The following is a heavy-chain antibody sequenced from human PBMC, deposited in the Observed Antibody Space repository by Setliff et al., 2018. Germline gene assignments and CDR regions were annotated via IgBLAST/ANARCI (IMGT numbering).Heavy chain of an antibody. CDR2: INPKSGVT. Sequence: ASVQVSCKASGYSISDLYIHWVRQVPGRGPEWMGSINPKSGVTRYVQKFQGRVTIIRDTSISTAYMALSSLRSDDTAVYYCARDGISWLNWLDPWGQGTPVTVSS. J-gene: IGHJ5*02. D-gene: IGHD6-13*01. CDR3: ARDGISWLNWLDP. CDR1: GYSISDLY. V-gene: IGHV1-2*02.